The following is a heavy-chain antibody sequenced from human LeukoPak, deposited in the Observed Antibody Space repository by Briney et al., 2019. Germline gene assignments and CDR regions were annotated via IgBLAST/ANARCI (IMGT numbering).Heavy chain of an antibody. D-gene: IGHD6-13*01. CDR2: ISYDGSNK. CDR3: ARVSAAGTSSYAFDI. CDR1: GFTFSSYA. J-gene: IGHJ3*02. Sequence: GGSLRLSCAASGFTFSSYAMHWVRQAPGKGLEWVAVISYDGSNKYYADSVKGRFTISRDNSKNTLYLQMNSQRAEDTAVYYCARVSAAGTSSYAFDIWGQGTMVTVSS. V-gene: IGHV3-30-3*01.